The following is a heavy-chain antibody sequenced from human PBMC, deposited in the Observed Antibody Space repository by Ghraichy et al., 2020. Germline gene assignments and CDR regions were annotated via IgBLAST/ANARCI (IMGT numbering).Heavy chain of an antibody. D-gene: IGHD5-24*01. CDR1: GGSISRTSYY. V-gene: IGHV4-39*01. Sequence: ETLSLTCTVSGGSISRTSYYWGWIRQAPGKGLEWIGSMYYSGSIYYNPSLKSRVTTSVETSKNQFFLKLSSVTAADTAVYYCARHEGAGVDGYNYWYYGMDVWGQGTTVTVSS. CDR3: ARHEGAGVDGYNYWYYGMDV. J-gene: IGHJ6*02. CDR2: MYYSGSI.